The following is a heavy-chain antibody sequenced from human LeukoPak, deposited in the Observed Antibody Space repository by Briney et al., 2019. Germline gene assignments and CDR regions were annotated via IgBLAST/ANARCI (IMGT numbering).Heavy chain of an antibody. Sequence: GGSLRLSCAASGFAFSSYGMHWVRQAPGKGLEWVAFIRYDGSNKYYADSVKGRFTISRDNSKNTLYLQMNSMRAEDTAVYYCAKDMYYDFWSGYPDYWGQGSLVTVSS. CDR2: IRYDGSNK. D-gene: IGHD3-3*01. J-gene: IGHJ4*02. CDR3: AKDMYYDFWSGYPDY. CDR1: GFAFSSYG. V-gene: IGHV3-30*02.